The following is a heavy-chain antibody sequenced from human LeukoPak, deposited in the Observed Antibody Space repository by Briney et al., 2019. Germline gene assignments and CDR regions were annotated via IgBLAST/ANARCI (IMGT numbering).Heavy chain of an antibody. Sequence: PSETLSLTCTVSGGSISSYYWSWIRQPAGKGLEWIGRIYTRGSTNYNPSLKSRVTMSVDTSKNQFSLKLSSVTAVDTAVYYCARVVKTIFGVVNALDAFDIWGQGTMVTVSS. CDR2: IYTRGST. V-gene: IGHV4-4*07. J-gene: IGHJ3*02. CDR3: ARVVKTIFGVVNALDAFDI. D-gene: IGHD3-3*01. CDR1: GGSISSYY.